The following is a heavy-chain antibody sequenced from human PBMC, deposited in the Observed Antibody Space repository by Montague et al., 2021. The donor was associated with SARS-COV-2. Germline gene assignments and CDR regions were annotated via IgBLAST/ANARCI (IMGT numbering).Heavy chain of an antibody. D-gene: IGHD2-15*01. CDR3: AKGRGTSCSDY. CDR1: GFTVSTAF. CDR2: INGGGGST. V-gene: IGHV3-23*01. J-gene: IGHJ4*02. Sequence: SLSLSFAASGFTVSTAFVSWVRQAPGKGLEWVSTINGGGGSTDYADSMRGRFTISRDNSENTLYLQMNSLRADDTAIYYCAKGRGTSCSDYWGQGTLVTVSS.